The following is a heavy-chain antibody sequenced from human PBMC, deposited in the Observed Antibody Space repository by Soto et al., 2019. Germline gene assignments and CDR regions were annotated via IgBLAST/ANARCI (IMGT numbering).Heavy chain of an antibody. V-gene: IGHV4-59*01. Sequence: SETLSLTCSVSGGSISQYYWSWIRQPPGKGLEWIGYAYYSGDTGYNPSLQSRVTMAVDTSKNQVSLKLTSVTAADTAVYYCARDRSTYGGGGTGEVKENWFDPWGQGALVTVSS. CDR2: AYYSGDT. J-gene: IGHJ5*02. CDR3: ARDRSTYGGGGTGEVKENWFDP. CDR1: GGSISQYY. D-gene: IGHD2-8*01.